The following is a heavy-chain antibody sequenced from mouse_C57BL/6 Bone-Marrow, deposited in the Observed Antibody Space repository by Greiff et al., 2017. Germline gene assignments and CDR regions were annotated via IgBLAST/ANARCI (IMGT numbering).Heavy chain of an antibody. V-gene: IGHV1-69*01. CDR1: GYTFTSYW. J-gene: IGHJ3*01. Sequence: QVQLQQPGAELVMPGASVKLSCKASGYTFTSYWMHWVKQRPGQGLEWIGEIDPSDSYTNYNQKFKGKSTFTVDKSSSTAYMQLSSLTSEDSAVFYCARGDYDVFAYWGQGTLVTVSA. D-gene: IGHD2-4*01. CDR3: ARGDYDVFAY. CDR2: IDPSDSYT.